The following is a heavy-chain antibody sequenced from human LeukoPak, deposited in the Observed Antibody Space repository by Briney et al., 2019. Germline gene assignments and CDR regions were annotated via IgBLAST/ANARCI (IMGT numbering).Heavy chain of an antibody. CDR3: ARHEYSGSYYGLSWFDP. CDR2: IYYNEYT. Sequence: SETLSLTCTVSRGSVSSSSYYWGWIRQPPGKGLEWIGSIYYNEYTYYNPSLKSRVTISVDTSKNQFSLKLSSVTAADMAVYYSARHEYSGSYYGLSWFDPWGPGTLVTVSS. CDR1: RGSVSSSSYY. J-gene: IGHJ5*02. V-gene: IGHV4-39*01. D-gene: IGHD1-26*01.